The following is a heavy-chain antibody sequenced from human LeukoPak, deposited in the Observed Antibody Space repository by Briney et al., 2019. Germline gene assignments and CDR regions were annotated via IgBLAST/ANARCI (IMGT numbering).Heavy chain of an antibody. D-gene: IGHD3-16*02. Sequence: GGSLRLSCAASGFTFSSYAMHWVRQAPGKGLEWVAVISYDGSNKYYADSVKGRFTISRDNSKNTLYLQMNSLRAEDMAVYYCARDVSYYFDYWGQGTLVTVSS. V-gene: IGHV3-30-3*01. CDR2: ISYDGSNK. J-gene: IGHJ4*02. CDR1: GFTFSSYA. CDR3: ARDVSYYFDY.